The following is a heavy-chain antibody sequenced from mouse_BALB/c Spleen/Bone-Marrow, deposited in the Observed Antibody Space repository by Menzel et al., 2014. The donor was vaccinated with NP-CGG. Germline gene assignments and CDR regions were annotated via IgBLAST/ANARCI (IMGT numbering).Heavy chain of an antibody. V-gene: IGHV4-1*02. D-gene: IGHD2-3*01. CDR2: INPDSSTI. CDR3: ARLGYWGFAY. CDR1: GFDFSGFW. Sequence: EVQGVESGGGLVQPGGSLKLSCAASGFDFSGFWMGWVRQAPGKGLEWIGEINPDSSTINYTPSLKDRFIISRDNAKNTLYLQMSKVRSEDTALYYCARLGYWGFAYWGQGTLVTVSA. J-gene: IGHJ3*01.